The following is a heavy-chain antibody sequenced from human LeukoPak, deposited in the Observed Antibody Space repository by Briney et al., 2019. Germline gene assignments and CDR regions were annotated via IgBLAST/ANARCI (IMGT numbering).Heavy chain of an antibody. J-gene: IGHJ3*02. V-gene: IGHV3-23*01. CDR3: VTMIVGDAFDI. D-gene: IGHD3-22*01. CDR2: ISGSGGST. CDR1: GFTFSSYA. Sequence: SGGSLRLSCAASGFTFSSYAMSWVRQAPGKGLEWVSAISGSGGSTYYADPVKGRFTISRDNSKNTLYLQMNSLRAEDTAVYYCVTMIVGDAFDIWGQGTMVTVSS.